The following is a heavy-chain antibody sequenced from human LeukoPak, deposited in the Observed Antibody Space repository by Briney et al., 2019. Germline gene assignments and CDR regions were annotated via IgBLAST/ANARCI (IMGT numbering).Heavy chain of an antibody. CDR1: GYTFTSYY. Sequence: GASVKVSCKASGYTFTSYYMHWVRQAPGQGLEWMGIINPSGGSTSYAQKFQGGVTMTRDMSTSTAYMELRSLRSDDTAVYYCARDAEGPTPDYWGQGTLVTVSS. V-gene: IGHV1-46*01. J-gene: IGHJ4*02. CDR3: ARDAEGPTPDY. CDR2: INPSGGST.